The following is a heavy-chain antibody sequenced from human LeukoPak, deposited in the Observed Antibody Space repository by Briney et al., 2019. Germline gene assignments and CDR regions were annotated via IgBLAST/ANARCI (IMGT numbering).Heavy chain of an antibody. CDR2: INHSGGT. D-gene: IGHD4-17*01. CDR1: GGSFSGYY. CDR3: ARGTRRRSWFDP. V-gene: IGHV4-34*01. Sequence: SETLSLTCAVYGGSFSGYYWSWIRQPPGKGLEWIGEINHSGGTNYNPSLKSRVTISVDTSKNQFSLKLSSVTAADTAVYYCARGTRRRSWFDPWGQGTLVTVSS. J-gene: IGHJ5*02.